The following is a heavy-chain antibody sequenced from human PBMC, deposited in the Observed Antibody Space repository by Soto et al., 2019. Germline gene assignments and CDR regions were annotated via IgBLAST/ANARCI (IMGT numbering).Heavy chain of an antibody. V-gene: IGHV4-39*01. CDR3: VRSRDTARPFSYYFDY. D-gene: IGHD5-18*01. Sequence: SETLSLTCTVSGGSISSGSYYWGWIRQPPGKGLEWIGSIYYSGSTSYNPSLKIRVTISVDTSKNQFSLKLSSVTAAGTAVYYCVRSRDTARPFSYYFDYWGQGTLVTVSS. J-gene: IGHJ4*02. CDR2: IYYSGST. CDR1: GGSISSGSYY.